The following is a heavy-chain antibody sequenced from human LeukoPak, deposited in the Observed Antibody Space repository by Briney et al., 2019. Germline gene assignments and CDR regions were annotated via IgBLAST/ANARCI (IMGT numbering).Heavy chain of an antibody. CDR3: ARDVEIVSYYGMDV. CDR1: GFTFSSYA. J-gene: IGHJ6*04. V-gene: IGHV3-23*01. CDR2: ISGSSGST. D-gene: IGHD2-21*01. Sequence: GGSLRLSCAASGFTFSSYAMNWVRQAPGKGVEWVSGISGSSGSTYYADSVKGRFTISRDNSKNTLYLQMNSLRAEDTAVYYCARDVEIVSYYGMDVWGEGTTVSVSS.